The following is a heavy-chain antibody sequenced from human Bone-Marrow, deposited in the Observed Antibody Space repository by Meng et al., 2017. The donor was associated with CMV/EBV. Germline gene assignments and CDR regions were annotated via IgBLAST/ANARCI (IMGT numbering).Heavy chain of an antibody. CDR2: ISSSSSTI. J-gene: IGHJ6*02. D-gene: IGHD1-26*01. CDR1: GFTVSSNY. CDR3: ARLGLKVGATTV. Sequence: GESLKISCAASGFTVSSNYMSWVRQAPGKGLEWVSYISSSSSTIYYADSVKGRFTISRDNSKNTLYLQMNSLTAEDTGVYYCARLGLKVGATTVWGQGTTVTVSS. V-gene: IGHV3-48*01.